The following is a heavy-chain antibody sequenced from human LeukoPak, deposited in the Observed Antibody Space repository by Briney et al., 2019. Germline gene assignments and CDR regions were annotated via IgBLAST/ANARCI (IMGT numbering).Heavy chain of an antibody. D-gene: IGHD1-26*01. V-gene: IGHV4-4*07. Sequence: KPSETLSLTCTVSGGSISSYYWSWIREPPRQGLEWIGRIYSSGSTNYNPSLKSRVTISVDTSKNQFSLKLSSVTAADTAVYYCARDRGNYSFDYWGQGTLVTVSS. CDR3: ARDRGNYSFDY. J-gene: IGHJ4*02. CDR2: IYSSGST. CDR1: GGSISSYY.